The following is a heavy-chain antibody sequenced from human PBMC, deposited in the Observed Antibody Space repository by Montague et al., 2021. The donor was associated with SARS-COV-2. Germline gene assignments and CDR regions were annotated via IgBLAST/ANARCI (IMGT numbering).Heavy chain of an antibody. Sequence: SLRLSCAASGFSFSSYWMSWVRQAPGKGLAWVANIKQDGSEKYYVDSVKGRFTISRDNAKHSLYLQMSSLRAEDTAVYYCARVPSSSWYFEYWGQGTLVTVSS. D-gene: IGHD6-13*01. V-gene: IGHV3-7*01. J-gene: IGHJ4*02. CDR2: IKQDGSEK. CDR3: ARVPSSSWYFEY. CDR1: GFSFSSYW.